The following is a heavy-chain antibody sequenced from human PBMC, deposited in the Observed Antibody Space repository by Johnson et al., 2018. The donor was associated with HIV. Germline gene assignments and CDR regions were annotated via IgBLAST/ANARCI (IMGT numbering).Heavy chain of an antibody. CDR1: GFTFSSYA. CDR3: ARADEWELVGRGYAFDI. V-gene: IGHV3-64*01. Sequence: VQLVESGGGLVQPGGSLRLSCAASGFTFSSYAMHWVRQAPGKGLEYVSAIRSNGGSTYYANSVKGRFTISRDNSKNTLYLQMGSLRAEDMAVYYCARADEWELVGRGYAFDIWGQGTMVTVSS. D-gene: IGHD1-26*01. J-gene: IGHJ3*02. CDR2: IRSNGGST.